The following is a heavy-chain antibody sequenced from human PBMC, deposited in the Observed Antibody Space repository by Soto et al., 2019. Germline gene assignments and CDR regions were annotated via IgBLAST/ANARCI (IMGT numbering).Heavy chain of an antibody. V-gene: IGHV4-39*01. CDR2: IYYSGGA. D-gene: IGHD2-15*01. Sequence: SETVSLTCAVSGVSIHNSHSFWGWIRQPPGKGLEFIGSIYYSGGANYNPSLKSRVTVSLDTSKNQFSLTVNSVTATDTAIYYCGRVVEGATRHTDFDSWGQGTLVTVS. CDR1: GVSIHNSHSF. J-gene: IGHJ5*01. CDR3: GRVVEGATRHTDFDS.